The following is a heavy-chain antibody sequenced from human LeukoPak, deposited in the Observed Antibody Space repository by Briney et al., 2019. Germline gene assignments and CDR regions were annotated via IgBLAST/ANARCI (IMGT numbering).Heavy chain of an antibody. D-gene: IGHD3-10*01. Sequence: GGSLRLSCAASGFTFSSYGMSWVRQAPGKGLEWVSAISGSGGSTYYADSVKGRFTISRDNSKNTLYLQMNSLRAEDTAVYYCAKDRGRGFGELLEYYFDYWGQGTLVTVSS. CDR3: AKDRGRGFGELLEYYFDY. CDR2: ISGSGGST. J-gene: IGHJ4*02. V-gene: IGHV3-23*01. CDR1: GFTFSSYG.